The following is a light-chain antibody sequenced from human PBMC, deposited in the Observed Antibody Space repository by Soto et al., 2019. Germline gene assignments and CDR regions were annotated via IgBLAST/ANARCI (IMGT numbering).Light chain of an antibody. CDR3: SSYTSSSTLS. CDR2: EVS. CDR1: SSDVGGYNY. J-gene: IGLJ2*01. V-gene: IGLV2-14*01. Sequence: ALTQPASVSGSPGQSITISCTGTSSDVGGYNYVSWYQQHPGKAPKLMIYEVSNRPSGVSNRFSGSKSGNTASLTISGLQAEDEADYYCSSYTSSSTLSFGGGTKLTVL.